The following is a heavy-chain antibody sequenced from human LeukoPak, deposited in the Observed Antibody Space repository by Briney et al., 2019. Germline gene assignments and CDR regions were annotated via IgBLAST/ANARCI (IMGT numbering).Heavy chain of an antibody. J-gene: IGHJ4*02. CDR2: IRYDGTNK. V-gene: IGHV3-30*02. CDR3: AKVKLGSSSWPIDY. D-gene: IGHD6-13*01. CDR1: GFTFSTYG. Sequence: GGSLRLSCAASGFTFSTYGMHWVRQAPGKGLEWVAVIRYDGTNKYYADSVKGRFAISRDNSKNTLYLQMNSPRAEDTAVYYCAKVKLGSSSWPIDYWGQGTLVTVSS.